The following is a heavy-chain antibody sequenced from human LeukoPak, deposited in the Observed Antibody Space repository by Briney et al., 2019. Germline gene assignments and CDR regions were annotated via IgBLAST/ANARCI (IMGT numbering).Heavy chain of an antibody. CDR1: GGSISSYY. Sequence: SETLSLTCTVSGGSISSYYWSWIRQPPGKGLEWIGSIYHSGSTYYNPSLKSRVTISVDTSKNQFSLKLSSVTAADTAVYYCARVLGSYNWFDPWGQGTLVTVSS. CDR3: ARVLGSYNWFDP. D-gene: IGHD1-26*01. J-gene: IGHJ5*02. V-gene: IGHV4-38-2*02. CDR2: IYHSGST.